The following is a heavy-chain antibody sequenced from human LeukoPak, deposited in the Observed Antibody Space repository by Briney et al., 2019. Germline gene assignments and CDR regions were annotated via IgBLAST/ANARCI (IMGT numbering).Heavy chain of an antibody. Sequence: SVKVSCKASGGAFTSTAISWVRQAPGQGREWRGGISPITGKTNYAQKFQGRVTTITDKSTSTVYMELSSLRSEDTAVYYCGRATTGDSSGYLSHYYFYFMDVWGKGTPVTVSS. CDR2: ISPITGKT. J-gene: IGHJ6*03. CDR3: GRATTGDSSGYLSHYYFYFMDV. D-gene: IGHD3-22*01. CDR1: GGAFTSTA. V-gene: IGHV1-69*10.